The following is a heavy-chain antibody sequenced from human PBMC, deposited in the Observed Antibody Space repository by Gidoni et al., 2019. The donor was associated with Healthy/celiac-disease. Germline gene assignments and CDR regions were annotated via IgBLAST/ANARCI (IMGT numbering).Heavy chain of an antibody. CDR1: GCTVSSNY. CDR3: ARRGTVTSGLDY. Sequence: VQRVESGAGLIEPGESLRLACAASGCTVSSNYMCWVRQAPGKGLEWVSVIYSGGSTYYADSVKGRFTISRDNSKNTLYLQMNSLRAEDTAVYYCARRGTVTSGLDYWGQGTLVTVSS. J-gene: IGHJ4*02. V-gene: IGHV3-53*01. D-gene: IGHD4-17*01. CDR2: IYSGGST.